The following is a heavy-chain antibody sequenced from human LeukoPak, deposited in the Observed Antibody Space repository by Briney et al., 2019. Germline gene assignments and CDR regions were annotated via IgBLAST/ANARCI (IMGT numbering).Heavy chain of an antibody. Sequence: GGSLRLSCAVSGLTFSSYDMHWVRHATGKGLEWVSAIGTAGDTYYPGSVKGRFTISRENAKNSLYLQMNSLRAGDTAVYYCARALSDCSSTSCHNYYYYGMDVWGQGTTVTVSS. CDR1: GLTFSSYD. J-gene: IGHJ6*02. D-gene: IGHD2-2*01. V-gene: IGHV3-13*01. CDR2: IGTAGDT. CDR3: ARALSDCSSTSCHNYYYYGMDV.